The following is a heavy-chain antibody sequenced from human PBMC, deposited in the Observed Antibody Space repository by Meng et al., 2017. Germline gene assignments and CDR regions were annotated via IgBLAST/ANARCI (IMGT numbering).Heavy chain of an antibody. J-gene: IGHJ4*02. CDR2: IKQDGSEK. D-gene: IGHD5-24*01. Sequence: GESLKISCAASGFTFSSYWMSWVRQAPWKGLEWVANIKQDGSEKYYVDSVKGRFTISRDNAKNSLYLQMNSLRAEDTAVYYCARDREDVEMATIDPGNLDYWGQGTLVTVSS. V-gene: IGHV3-7*01. CDR1: GFTFSSYW. CDR3: ARDREDVEMATIDPGNLDY.